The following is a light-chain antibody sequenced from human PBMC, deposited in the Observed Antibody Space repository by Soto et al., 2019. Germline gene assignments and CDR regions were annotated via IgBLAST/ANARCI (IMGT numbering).Light chain of an antibody. CDR1: SSNIGANS. CDR2: DNN. Sequence: QSVLTQPPSVSAAPGQKVTISCSGSSSNIGANSVSWYQQVPGTAPKLLISDNNKRPSGIPDRFSGSKSGTSATLGITGPQTGDEADYYCAAWDSSLRAGVFGTGTKVTVL. CDR3: AAWDSSLRAGV. V-gene: IGLV1-51*01. J-gene: IGLJ1*01.